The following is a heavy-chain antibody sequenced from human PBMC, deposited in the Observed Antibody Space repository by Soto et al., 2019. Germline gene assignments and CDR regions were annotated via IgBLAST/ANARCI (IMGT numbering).Heavy chain of an antibody. Sequence: XETMYLTFTVPCCYIGSYGWIWIRQPPGKGLEWIGYIYYSGSTNYKPSLKSRVTISVDTSKNQFSLKLSSVTAADTAVYYCARDNFGGWTYFDYWGQGTLVTVSS. CDR3: ARDNFGGWTYFDY. CDR1: CCYIGSYG. CDR2: IYYSGST. V-gene: IGHV4-59*01. D-gene: IGHD6-19*01. J-gene: IGHJ4*02.